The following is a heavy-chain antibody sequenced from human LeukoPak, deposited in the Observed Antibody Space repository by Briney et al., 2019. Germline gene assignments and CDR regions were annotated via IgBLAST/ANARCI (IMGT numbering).Heavy chain of an antibody. CDR1: GGTVSNYD. V-gene: IGHV1-69*04. D-gene: IGHD1-20*01. J-gene: IGHJ4*02. CDR2: TIPILGIT. Sequence: GASVKVSCKASGGTVSNYDISWVRQAPGHGLEWMGRTIPILGITDFAQKFQGRVTISADTSTSTAYMELSSLRSEDTAVYYCARDRYSSSINGTTYWGQGTLVTVSS. CDR3: ARDRYSSSINGTTY.